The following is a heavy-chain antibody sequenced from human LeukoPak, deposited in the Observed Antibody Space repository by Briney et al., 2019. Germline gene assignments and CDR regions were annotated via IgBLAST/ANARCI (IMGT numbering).Heavy chain of an antibody. V-gene: IGHV4-59*01. D-gene: IGHD6-6*01. CDR3: ARASRIAAYGMDV. J-gene: IGHJ6*02. CDR1: GGSFSGYY. CDR2: IYYSGST. Sequence: SETLSLTCAVYGGSFSGYYWSWIRQPPGKGLEWIGYIYYSGSTNYNPSLKSRVTISVDTSKNQFSLKLSSVTAADTAVYYCARASRIAAYGMDVWGQETTVTVSS.